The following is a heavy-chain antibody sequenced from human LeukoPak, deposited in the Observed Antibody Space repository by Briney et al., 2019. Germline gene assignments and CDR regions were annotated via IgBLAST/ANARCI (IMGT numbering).Heavy chain of an antibody. Sequence: HPGGSLRLSCAASGFTFSSYAMHWVRQAPGKGLEWVAVISYDGSNKYYADSVKGRFTISRDNSKNTLYLQMNSLRAEDTAVYYCARIQVGATRVHAFDYWGQGTLVTVSS. D-gene: IGHD1-26*01. J-gene: IGHJ4*02. CDR2: ISYDGSNK. CDR3: ARIQVGATRVHAFDY. CDR1: GFTFSSYA. V-gene: IGHV3-30-3*01.